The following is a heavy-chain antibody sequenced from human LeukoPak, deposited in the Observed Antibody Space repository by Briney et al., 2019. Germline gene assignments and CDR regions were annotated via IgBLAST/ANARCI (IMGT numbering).Heavy chain of an antibody. CDR2: IYYSGST. J-gene: IGHJ5*02. CDR1: GGSISSGDYY. Sequence: PSETLSLTCTVSGGSISSGDYYWSWIRQPPVKGLEWIGYIYYSGSTYYNPSLKSRVTISVDTSKNQFSLKLSSVTAADTAVYYCARYYGSLNWFDPWGQGTLVTVSS. D-gene: IGHD3-10*01. CDR3: ARYYGSLNWFDP. V-gene: IGHV4-30-4*01.